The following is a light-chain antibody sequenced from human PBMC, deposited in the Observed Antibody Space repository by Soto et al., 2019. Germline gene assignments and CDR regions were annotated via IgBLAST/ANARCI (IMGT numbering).Light chain of an antibody. CDR3: QQYNNWPQT. CDR2: GAS. V-gene: IGKV3-15*01. Sequence: EIVMTQSPVTLSVSPGERATLSCRASQSVSSKLAWYQQKPGQDPRLLIYGASTGATGIPARFSGSGSGTEFTLSISSLQSEDFAVYYCQQYNNWPQTFGQGTK. J-gene: IGKJ2*01. CDR1: QSVSSK.